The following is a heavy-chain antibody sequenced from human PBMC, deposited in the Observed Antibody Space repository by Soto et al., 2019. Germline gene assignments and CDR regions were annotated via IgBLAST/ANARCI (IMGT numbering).Heavy chain of an antibody. CDR1: GFTFSSYS. CDR2: ISSGSDYI. J-gene: IGHJ3*01. CDR3: AGAQVGAAFNV. V-gene: IGHV3-21*01. D-gene: IGHD4-17*01. Sequence: EVQLVESGGGLVKPGGSLRLSCAASGFTFSSYSMNWVRQAPGKGLEWVSSISSGSDYIFYADSVKGRFTISRVNAKNSRFLQRNILTDEETAVYYCAGAQVGAAFNVWGQGTVVTVSS.